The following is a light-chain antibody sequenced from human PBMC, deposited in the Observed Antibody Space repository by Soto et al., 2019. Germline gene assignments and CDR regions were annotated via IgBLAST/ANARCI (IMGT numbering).Light chain of an antibody. J-gene: IGKJ4*01. V-gene: IGKV3-11*01. CDR3: QHRSNWPLT. CDR2: DAS. CDR1: QSVSSY. Sequence: IVLTQSPATLSLSPGDRATLSCRASQSVSSYLGWYQQKPGQAPRLLIYDASNRATGTPARFSGSGSGTDFTLTISSLEPEDFAVYFCQHRSNWPLTFGGGTKVEIK.